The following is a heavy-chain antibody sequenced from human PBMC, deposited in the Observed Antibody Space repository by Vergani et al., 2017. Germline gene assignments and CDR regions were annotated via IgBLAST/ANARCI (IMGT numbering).Heavy chain of an antibody. CDR1: GGTFSSYA. CDR2: IIPILGIA. Sequence: QVQLVQSGAEVKKPGASVKVSCKASGGTFSSYAISWVRQAPGQGLEWMGRIIPILGIANYAQKFQGRVTITADKSTSTAYMELSSLRAEDTAVYYCAREGYSYGFYFDYWGQGTLVTVSS. D-gene: IGHD5-18*01. J-gene: IGHJ4*02. V-gene: IGHV1-69*04. CDR3: AREGYSYGFYFDY.